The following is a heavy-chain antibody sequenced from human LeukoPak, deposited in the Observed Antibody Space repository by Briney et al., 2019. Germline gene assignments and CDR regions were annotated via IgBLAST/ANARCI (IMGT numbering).Heavy chain of an antibody. Sequence: SETLSLTCAVYGGSFSGYYWSWIRQPPGKGLEWIGEINHSGSTNYNPSLKSRVTISVDTSKNQFSLKLNSVTAADTAVYYCARVVKGDRYSGYAPFNYWGQGTLVTVSS. CDR1: GGSFSGYY. D-gene: IGHD5-12*01. V-gene: IGHV4-34*01. CDR3: ARVVKGDRYSGYAPFNY. J-gene: IGHJ4*02. CDR2: INHSGST.